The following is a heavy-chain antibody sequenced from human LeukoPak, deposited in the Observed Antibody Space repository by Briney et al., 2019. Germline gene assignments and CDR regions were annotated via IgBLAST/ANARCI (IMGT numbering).Heavy chain of an antibody. D-gene: IGHD6-13*01. CDR3: ASCSSSCCDY. CDR2: INHSGST. V-gene: IGHV4-34*01. Sequence: KPSETLSLTCAVYGGSFSGYYWSWIRQPPGKGLEWIGEINHSGSTNYNPSLKSRVTISVDTSKNQFSLKLSSVTAADTAVYYCASCSSSCCDYWGQGTLVTVSS. J-gene: IGHJ4*02. CDR1: GGSFSGYY.